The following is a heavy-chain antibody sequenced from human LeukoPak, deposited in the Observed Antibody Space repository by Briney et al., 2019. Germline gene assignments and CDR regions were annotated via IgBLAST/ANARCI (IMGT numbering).Heavy chain of an antibody. V-gene: IGHV1-2*02. CDR3: ARLSLMGNYGDYPIDY. J-gene: IGHJ4*02. CDR2: MNPNSGGT. Sequence: ASVKVSCKASGYTFTGYYMHWVRQAPGQGLEWMGWMNPNSGGTNYAQKFQGRVTMTRDTSISTAYMELSRLRSDDTAVYYCARLSLMGNYGDYPIDYWGQGTLVTVSS. D-gene: IGHD4-17*01. CDR1: GYTFTGYY.